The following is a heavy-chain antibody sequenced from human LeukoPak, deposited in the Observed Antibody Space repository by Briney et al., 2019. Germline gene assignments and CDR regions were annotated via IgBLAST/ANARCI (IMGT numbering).Heavy chain of an antibody. Sequence: GGSLRLSCAASGFTFSSYGMHWVRQAPGKGLEWVAVISYDGSNKYYADSVKGRFTISRDNSKNTLYLQMNSLRAEDTAVYYCAGVPAAISAFDIWGQGTMVTVSS. CDR3: AGVPAAISAFDI. CDR2: ISYDGSNK. J-gene: IGHJ3*02. CDR1: GFTFSSYG. V-gene: IGHV3-30*03. D-gene: IGHD2-2*01.